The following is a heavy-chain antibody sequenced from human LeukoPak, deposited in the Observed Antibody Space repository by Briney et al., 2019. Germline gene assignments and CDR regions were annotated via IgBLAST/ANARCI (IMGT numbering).Heavy chain of an antibody. CDR1: GGSISSWDYY. D-gene: IGHD4-17*01. Sequence: PSQTLSLTCTVSGGSISSWDYYWSWIRQPPGKGLEWIGYIHSSGSTYYNPSLKSRVTKSVDTSKNQFSLRLSSVTAADTAVYYCATKPNGDYYFDYWGQGTLVTVSS. J-gene: IGHJ4*02. CDR3: ATKPNGDYYFDY. CDR2: IHSSGST. V-gene: IGHV4-30-4*01.